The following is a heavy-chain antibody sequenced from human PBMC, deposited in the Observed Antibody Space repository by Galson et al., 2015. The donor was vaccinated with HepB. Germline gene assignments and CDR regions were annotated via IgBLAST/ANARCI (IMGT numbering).Heavy chain of an antibody. J-gene: IGHJ4*02. Sequence: SLRLSCAASGFTFSSYAMSWVRQAPGKGLEWVSSISGSSTYMLYADSVKGRFTISRDNAKNSLYLQMNSLGAEDTAVYFCARGPSQLWSYFDYWGQGTLVTVSP. D-gene: IGHD1-1*01. CDR2: ISGSSTYM. CDR3: ARGPSQLWSYFDY. CDR1: GFTFSSYA. V-gene: IGHV3-21*06.